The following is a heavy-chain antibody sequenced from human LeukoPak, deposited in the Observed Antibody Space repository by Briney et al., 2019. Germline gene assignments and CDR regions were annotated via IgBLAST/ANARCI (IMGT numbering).Heavy chain of an antibody. D-gene: IGHD3/OR15-3a*01. CDR2: ISGSGGST. Sequence: GGSLRLSCAASGFTFSSYAMSWVRQAPGKGLEWVSAISGSGGSTYYADSVKGRFTISRDNSKNTLYLQTNSLRAEDTAVYYCAKGKWTSYYYYYMDVWGKGTTVTVSS. J-gene: IGHJ6*03. V-gene: IGHV3-23*01. CDR3: AKGKWTSYYYYYMDV. CDR1: GFTFSSYA.